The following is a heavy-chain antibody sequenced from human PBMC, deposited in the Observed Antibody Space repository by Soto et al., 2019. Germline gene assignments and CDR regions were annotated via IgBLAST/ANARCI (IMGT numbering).Heavy chain of an antibody. CDR3: ATLPRGH. J-gene: IGHJ4*02. Sequence: PSETLSLTCAVSGGSISSGGYSWSWIRQPPGKGLEWIGYIYHSGSTYYNPSLKSRVTISVDTSKNQVSLKLSSVTAEDTAVYYCATLPRGHWGQGTLVTVSS. V-gene: IGHV4-30-2*01. CDR1: GGSISSGGYS. CDR2: IYHSGST. D-gene: IGHD2-21*02.